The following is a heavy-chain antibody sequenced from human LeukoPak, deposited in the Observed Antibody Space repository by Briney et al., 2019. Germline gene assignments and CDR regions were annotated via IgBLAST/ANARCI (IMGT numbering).Heavy chain of an antibody. CDR2: IYYSGST. Sequence: SETLSLTCTVSGGSISSYYWSWIRQPPGKGLEWIGYIYYSGSTNYNPSLKSRVTISVDTSKNQFSLKLSSVTAADTAVYYCARHDGIAVAGLDYWGQGPWSPSPQ. V-gene: IGHV4-59*08. D-gene: IGHD6-19*01. J-gene: IGHJ4*02. CDR1: GGSISSYY. CDR3: ARHDGIAVAGLDY.